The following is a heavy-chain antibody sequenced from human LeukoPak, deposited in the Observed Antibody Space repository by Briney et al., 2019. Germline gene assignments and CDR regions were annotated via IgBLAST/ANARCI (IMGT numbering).Heavy chain of an antibody. D-gene: IGHD1-26*01. CDR1: GFTFSSYG. CDR2: ISGSGGST. Sequence: GGSLRLSCAASGFTFSSYGMSWVRQAPGKGLKWVSVISGSGGSTYYADSVKGRFTISRDNSKNTLYLQMNTLRTEDTAVYYCAKEGGSYYGAIDYWGQGTLVTVSS. CDR3: AKEGGSYYGAIDY. V-gene: IGHV3-23*01. J-gene: IGHJ4*02.